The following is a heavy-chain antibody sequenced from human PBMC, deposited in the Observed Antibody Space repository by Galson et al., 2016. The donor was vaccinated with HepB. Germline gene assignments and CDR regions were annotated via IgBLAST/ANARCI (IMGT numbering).Heavy chain of an antibody. CDR3: ARGAKGDTDGFDP. CDR1: GYTSTTHW. CDR2: IYPADSDT. V-gene: IGHV5-51*01. D-gene: IGHD5-18*01. Sequence: QSGAEVKKPGESLKISCKTSGYTSTTHWIGWVRQMPGKGLEWMGIIYPADSDTRYSPSFQGQITISADKSITTAYLQWSSLKASDTAIYYCARGAKGDTDGFDPWGQGTLVTVSS. J-gene: IGHJ5*02.